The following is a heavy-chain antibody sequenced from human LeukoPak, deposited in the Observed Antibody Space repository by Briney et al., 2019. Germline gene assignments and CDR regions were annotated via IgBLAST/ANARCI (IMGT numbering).Heavy chain of an antibody. CDR1: GGSISSYY. V-gene: IGHV4-4*07. D-gene: IGHD4-11*01. CDR3: ARSKGRVSWFDP. Sequence: SETLSLTCTVSGGSISSYYWSWIRQPAGKGLEWIGRIYISGSTNYNPSLKSRVTISVDTSKNQFSLKLRSVTAADTAVYSCARSKGRVSWFDPWGQGTLVTVSS. J-gene: IGHJ5*02. CDR2: IYISGST.